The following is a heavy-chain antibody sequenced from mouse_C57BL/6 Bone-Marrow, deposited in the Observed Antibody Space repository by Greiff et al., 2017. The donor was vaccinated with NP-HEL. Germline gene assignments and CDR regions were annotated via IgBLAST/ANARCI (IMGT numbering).Heavy chain of an antibody. CDR1: GYSFTGYY. V-gene: IGHV1-42*01. D-gene: IGHD4-1*01. CDR3: ARTGTHFDY. CDR2: INPSTGGT. Sequence: EVQLQQSGPELVKPGASVKISCKASGYSFTGYYMNWVKQSPEKSLEWIGEINPSTGGTTYNQKFKAKATLTVDKSSSTAYMQLKRLTSEDSAVYYCARTGTHFDYWGQGTTLTVSS. J-gene: IGHJ2*01.